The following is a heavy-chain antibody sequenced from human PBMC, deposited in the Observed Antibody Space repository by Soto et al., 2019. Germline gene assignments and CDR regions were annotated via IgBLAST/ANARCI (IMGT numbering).Heavy chain of an antibody. D-gene: IGHD3-10*01. J-gene: IGHJ4*02. V-gene: IGHV4-34*01. CDR2: INHSGST. CDR3: ARGRAYYYGSGSYYNRHVDS. Sequence: QVQLQQWGAGLLKPSETLSLTCAVYGGSFSGYYWCWIRQPPGKGLEWIGEINHSGSTNYNPSLRARVTAEVDTSRDQFSLKLSSVTDADAAAYYGARGRAYYYGSGSYYNRHVDSWGQGTLVTVSS. CDR1: GGSFSGYY.